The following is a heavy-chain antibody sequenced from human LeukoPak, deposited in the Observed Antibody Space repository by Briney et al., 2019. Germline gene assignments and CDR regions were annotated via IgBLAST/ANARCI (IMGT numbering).Heavy chain of an antibody. V-gene: IGHV3-7*01. J-gene: IGHJ4*02. CDR3: ARPGAFLTGYFFDY. D-gene: IGHD3-9*01. CDR2: IKEDGSEK. CDR1: GFTFSTYW. Sequence: GGSLRLSCAASGFTFSTYWMSWVRQAPGKGLEWVANIKEDGSEKYYADSVKGRFTISRDNSKNTLYLQMNSLRAEDTAVYYCARPGAFLTGYFFDYWGQGTLVTVSS.